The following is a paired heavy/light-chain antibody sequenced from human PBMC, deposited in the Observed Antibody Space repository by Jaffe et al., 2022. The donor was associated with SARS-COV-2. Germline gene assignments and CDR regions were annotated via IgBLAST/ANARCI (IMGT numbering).Light chain of an antibody. CDR1: SSNIGNNY. V-gene: IGLV1-51*02. J-gene: IGLJ3*02. Sequence: QSVLTQPPSVSAAPGQKVTISCSGSSSNIGNNYVSWYQQLPGTAPKLLIYENNKRPSGIPDRFSGSKSGTSATLGITGLQTGDEADYYCGTWDRSLRVFGGGTKLTVL. CDR3: GTWDRSLRV. CDR2: ENN.
Heavy chain of an antibody. J-gene: IGHJ3*01. D-gene: IGHD3-22*01. CDR3: ARTSYYYDSSAYYLDAFDL. CDR1: GFSLSNARMG. V-gene: IGHV2-26*01. Sequence: QVTLKESGPVLVKPTETLTLTCTVSGFSLSNARMGVSWIRQPPGKALEWLAHIFSNDEKSYNTSLKSRLTISKDTSKSQVVLTMTNMDPVDTATYYCARTSYYYDSSAYYLDAFDLWGQGTMVTVSS. CDR2: IFSNDEK.